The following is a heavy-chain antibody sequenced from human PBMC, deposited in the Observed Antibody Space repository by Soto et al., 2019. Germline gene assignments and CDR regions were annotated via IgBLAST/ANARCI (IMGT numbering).Heavy chain of an antibody. J-gene: IGHJ5*02. Sequence: QVQLVQSGAEVKKPGASVKVSCTASGYTFTSYGISWVRQAPGQGLEWMGWISAYNGNTNYAQKLQGRVTMTTDTPTSTAYMELRSLRSDDTAVYYGARAERRTWYSSFWYYWFDPWGQGTLVTVSS. D-gene: IGHD6-19*01. CDR1: GYTFTSYG. CDR2: ISAYNGNT. V-gene: IGHV1-18*01. CDR3: ARAERRTWYSSFWYYWFDP.